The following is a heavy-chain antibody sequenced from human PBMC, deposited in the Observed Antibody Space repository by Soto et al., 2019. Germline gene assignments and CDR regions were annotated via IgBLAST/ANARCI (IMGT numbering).Heavy chain of an antibody. V-gene: IGHV4-34*01. D-gene: IGHD4-17*01. CDR2: INHSGST. J-gene: IGHJ6*02. CDR1: DGSFSGYY. CDR3: ARANPITTVTPPSNYYYGMDV. Sequence: SETLSLTCAVYDGSFSGYYWSWIRQPPGKGLEWIGEINHSGSTNYNPSLKSRVTISVDTSKNQFSLKLSSVTATYTAVYYCARANPITTVTPPSNYYYGMDVWGQGTTVTVSS.